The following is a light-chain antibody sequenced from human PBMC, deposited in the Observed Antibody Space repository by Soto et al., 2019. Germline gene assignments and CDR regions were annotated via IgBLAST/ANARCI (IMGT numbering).Light chain of an antibody. Sequence: IQMTQSPSSLSASVGDRVTITCRASHPISNYLNWYQHRPGKAPKLLIYGASTLQSGVPSRFSGSESGTDFTLIITSLHPEDCATYYCQQTYATPITFGQGTRLEIK. V-gene: IGKV1-39*01. CDR3: QQTYATPIT. CDR1: HPISNY. J-gene: IGKJ5*01. CDR2: GAS.